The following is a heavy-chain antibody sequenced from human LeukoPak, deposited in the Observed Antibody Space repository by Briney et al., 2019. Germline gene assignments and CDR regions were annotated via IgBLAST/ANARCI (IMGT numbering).Heavy chain of an antibody. J-gene: IGHJ4*02. CDR2: IIGSAVNT. CDR1: GLTVSSYG. V-gene: IGHV3-23*01. CDR3: AKYTSGSSYRGLDQ. Sequence: GESLRLSCGASGLTVSSYGMSWVRQAPGKGLEWVSTIIGSAVNTYYADSVKGRFTISRDDSKNTVYLQMNSLRAEDTAVYSCAKYTSGSSYRGLDQWGQGTLVTVSS. D-gene: IGHD3-10*01.